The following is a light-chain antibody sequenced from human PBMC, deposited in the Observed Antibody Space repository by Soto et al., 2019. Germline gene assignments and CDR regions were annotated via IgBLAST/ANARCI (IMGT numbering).Light chain of an antibody. V-gene: IGKV3-15*01. Sequence: EIVMTQSPATLSVSPGERATLSCTASQSVTTNLAWYQQKPGQAPRLLIYGASTRATGVPARFSGSGSGTEFTLTISSLQSVDFAVYYCQQYYSTPLTFGGGTKVEIK. CDR2: GAS. CDR1: QSVTTN. J-gene: IGKJ4*01. CDR3: QQYYSTPLT.